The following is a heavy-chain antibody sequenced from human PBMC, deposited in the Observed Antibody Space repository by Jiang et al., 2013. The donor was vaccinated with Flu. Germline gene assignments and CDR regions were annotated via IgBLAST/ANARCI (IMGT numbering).Heavy chain of an antibody. CDR1: GFSLSTSGMC. CDR3: ARIHYYDSSGYYSQPDY. Sequence: KPTQTLTLTCTFSGFSLSTSGMCVSWIRQPPGKALEWLALIDWDDDKYYSTSLKTRLTISKDTSKNQVVLTMTNMDPVDTATYYCARIHYYDSSGYYSQPDYWGQGTLVTVSS. J-gene: IGHJ4*02. CDR2: IDWDDDK. V-gene: IGHV2-70*01. D-gene: IGHD3-22*01.